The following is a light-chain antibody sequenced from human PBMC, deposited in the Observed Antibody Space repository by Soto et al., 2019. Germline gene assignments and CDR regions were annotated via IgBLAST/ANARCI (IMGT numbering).Light chain of an antibody. CDR3: QQYVRLPYT. CDR2: DAS. Sequence: EIVLTQSPGTLSLSPGERATLSCRASQSVSSSYFAWYQQKPGQAPRLRMYDASSRATGIPDRFSGSGSGKDFTLTISRLEPEDFAVYYCQQYVRLPYTFGQGTKLEIK. V-gene: IGKV3-20*01. CDR1: QSVSSSY. J-gene: IGKJ2*01.